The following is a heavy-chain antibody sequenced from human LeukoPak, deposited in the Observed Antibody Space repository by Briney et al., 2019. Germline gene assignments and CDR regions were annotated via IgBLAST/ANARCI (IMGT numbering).Heavy chain of an antibody. CDR1: GLTFSSYA. J-gene: IGHJ5*02. V-gene: IGHV3-23*01. CDR2: ISGSGGST. Sequence: GGSLRLSCAASGLTFSSYAMSWVRQAPGKGLGWVSAISGSGGSTYYADSVKGRFTISRDNSKNTLYLQMNSLRAEDTAVYYCAKERQLLSLFDPWGQGTLVTVSS. CDR3: AKERQLLSLFDP. D-gene: IGHD2-2*01.